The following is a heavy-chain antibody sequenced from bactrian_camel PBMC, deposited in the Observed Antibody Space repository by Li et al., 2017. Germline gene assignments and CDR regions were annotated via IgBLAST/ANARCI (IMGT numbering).Heavy chain of an antibody. CDR3: KTDAFRNCEFEYGY. CDR2: IATGRP. Sequence: VQLVESGGGSVQTGGSLRLSCAFSGFTQSSYCMAWFRQAPRKEREGVARIATGRPSYVDSVKGRFTISQDNAKNTLNLQMNSLKPEDTAVYYCKTDAFRNCEFEYGYWGQGTQ. V-gene: IGHV3S53*01. D-gene: IGHD3*01. J-gene: IGHJ4*01. CDR1: GFTQSSYC.